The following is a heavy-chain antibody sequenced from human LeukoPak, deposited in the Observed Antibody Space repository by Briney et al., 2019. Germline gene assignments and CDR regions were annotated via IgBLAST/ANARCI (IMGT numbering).Heavy chain of an antibody. Sequence: PGGSLRLSCAASGFTFSTYAMHWVRQAPGKGLEWVAVIWYDGSNKYYADSVKGRFTISRDNSKNTLYLQMNSLRAEDTAVYYCARELRGYSYNDYWGQGTLVTVSS. D-gene: IGHD5-18*01. CDR3: ARELRGYSYNDY. CDR2: IWYDGSNK. J-gene: IGHJ4*02. V-gene: IGHV3-33*08. CDR1: GFTFSTYA.